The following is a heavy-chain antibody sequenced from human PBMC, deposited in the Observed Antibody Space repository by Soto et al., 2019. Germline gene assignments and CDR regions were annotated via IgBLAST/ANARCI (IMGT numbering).Heavy chain of an antibody. CDR1: GGSISSGGYY. CDR3: ASGTRTNDYVWGSYRYGCDY. D-gene: IGHD3-16*02. Sequence: SETLSLTCTVSGGSISSGGYYWSWIRQHPGKGLEWIGYIYYSGSTYYNPSLKSRVTISVDTSKNQFSLKLSSVTAADTAVYYCASGTRTNDYVWGSYRYGCDYWGQGTLVPVSS. J-gene: IGHJ4*02. CDR2: IYYSGST. V-gene: IGHV4-31*03.